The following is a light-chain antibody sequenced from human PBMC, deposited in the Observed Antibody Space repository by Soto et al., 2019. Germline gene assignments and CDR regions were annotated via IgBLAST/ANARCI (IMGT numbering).Light chain of an antibody. J-gene: IGLJ1*01. CDR2: DVT. Sequence: QSALTQPASVSGSPGQSITISCTGTSSDVGGYSYVSWYQQHPVKAPKLMIYDVTNRHSGVSDRFSGSKSGNTASLTISGLQAEDEADYYCSSYTSSRTPDVFGTGTKVTVL. CDR3: SSYTSSRTPDV. V-gene: IGLV2-14*01. CDR1: SSDVGGYSY.